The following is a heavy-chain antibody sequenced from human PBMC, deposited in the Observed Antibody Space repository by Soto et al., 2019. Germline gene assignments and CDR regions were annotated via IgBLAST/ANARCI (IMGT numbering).Heavy chain of an antibody. D-gene: IGHD2-8*01. CDR1: GFTFSSYS. CDR2: ISSSSSTI. J-gene: IGHJ5*02. V-gene: IGHV3-48*02. Sequence: GGSLRLSCAASGFTFSSYSMNWVRQAPGKGLEWVSYISSSSSTIYYADSVKGRFTISRGNAKNSLYLQMNSLRDEDTAVYYCARPPVYASVIYSNPWGQGTLVTVSS. CDR3: ARPPVYASVIYSNP.